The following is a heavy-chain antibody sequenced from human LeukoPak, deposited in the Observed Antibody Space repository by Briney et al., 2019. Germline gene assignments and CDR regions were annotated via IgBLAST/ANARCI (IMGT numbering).Heavy chain of an antibody. V-gene: IGHV3-64*04. CDR1: GFTFSSYA. J-gene: IGHJ4*02. CDR3: AKEEYYDFFDY. D-gene: IGHD3-3*01. CDR2: ISNNGGST. Sequence: GGSLRLSCSASGFTFSSYAMHWVRQAPGKGLEYVSAISNNGGSTYYADSVKGRFTISRDNSKNTLYLQMNSLRTEDTAVYYCAKEEYYDFFDYWGQGTLVTVSS.